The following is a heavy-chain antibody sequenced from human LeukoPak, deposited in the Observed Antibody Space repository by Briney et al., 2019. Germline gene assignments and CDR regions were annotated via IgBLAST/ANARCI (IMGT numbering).Heavy chain of an antibody. CDR3: ARLNGYGSGSNGHWFDP. CDR2: IYSSGST. V-gene: IGHV4-61*02. D-gene: IGHD3-10*01. J-gene: IGHJ5*02. CDR1: GGSFSSGSYY. Sequence: PSETLSLTCTVSGGSFSSGSYYWSWIRQPAGKGLEWVGRIYSSGSTNYNPSLKSRVTISVDTSKNQFSLKLSSVTAADTAVYYCARLNGYGSGSNGHWFDPWGQGTLVTVSS.